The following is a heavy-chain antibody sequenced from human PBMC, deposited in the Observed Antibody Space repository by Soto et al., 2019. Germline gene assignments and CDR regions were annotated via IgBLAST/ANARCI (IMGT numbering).Heavy chain of an antibody. V-gene: IGHV1-2*04. Sequence: ASVKVSCKASGYAFTGYYMHWVRQAPGQGLEWMGWINPNSGGTNYAQKFQGWVTMTRDTSISTAYMELSRLRSDDTAVYYCARGATQEDYYYYYGMDVWGQGTTVTVSS. CDR1: GYAFTGYY. CDR2: INPNSGGT. J-gene: IGHJ6*02. D-gene: IGHD2-15*01. CDR3: ARGATQEDYYYYYGMDV.